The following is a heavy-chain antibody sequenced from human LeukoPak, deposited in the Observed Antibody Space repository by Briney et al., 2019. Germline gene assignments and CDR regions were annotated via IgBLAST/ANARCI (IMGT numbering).Heavy chain of an antibody. CDR2: ISSSSSYI. CDR1: GFTFSSYS. Sequence: GGSLRLSCAASGFTFSSYSMNWVRQAPGKGLEWVSSISSSSSYIYYADSVKGRFTISRDNAKNSLYLQMNSLRAEDTAVYYCARVVWGQLTYYFDYWGQGTLVTVSS. J-gene: IGHJ4*02. CDR3: ARVVWGQLTYYFDY. V-gene: IGHV3-21*01. D-gene: IGHD3-16*01.